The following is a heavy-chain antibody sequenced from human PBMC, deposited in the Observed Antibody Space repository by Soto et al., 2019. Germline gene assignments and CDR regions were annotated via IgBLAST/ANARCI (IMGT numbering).Heavy chain of an antibody. D-gene: IGHD6-19*01. J-gene: IGHJ3*01. CDR3: AREGQWLGRAFEV. V-gene: IGHV1-46*01. CDR1: GYSFTDNF. CDR2: INPRVSGT. Sequence: QVHLVQSGAEVKKPGASMKLSCKASGYSFTDNFIHWLRQAPGQGLEWMGVINPRVSGTAFARKFHGRVNLTRDTSTTTVYMDLNYLKSDDTAVYYCAREGQWLGRAFEVWGQGKMVTVSS.